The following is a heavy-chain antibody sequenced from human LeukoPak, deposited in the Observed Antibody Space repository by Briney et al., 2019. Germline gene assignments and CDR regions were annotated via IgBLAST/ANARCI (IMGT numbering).Heavy chain of an antibody. Sequence: PSETLSLTCTVSGGSISSYYWSWLRQPAGKGLEWIGRIYNSGSTNYNPSLKRGVTISVDTSKNQFSLKRSSVTAPDTAVYYCGRELRYFDWFRYYYYYYMDVWGKGTTVTISS. CDR2: IYNSGST. CDR1: GGSISSYY. J-gene: IGHJ6*03. CDR3: GRELRYFDWFRYYYYYYMDV. V-gene: IGHV4-4*07. D-gene: IGHD3-9*01.